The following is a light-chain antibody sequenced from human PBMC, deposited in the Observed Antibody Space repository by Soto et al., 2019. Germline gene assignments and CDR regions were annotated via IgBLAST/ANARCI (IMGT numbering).Light chain of an antibody. J-gene: IGKJ1*01. Sequence: EIVMTQSPGTLSLSPGDRATLSCRASQSVSSSYLAGYQQKPGQAPRLLIYGASSRATGIPDRFSGSGSGTDFTLTISRLEPEDFAMYYCQQYSSSRTFGQGTKVDIK. V-gene: IGKV3-20*01. CDR1: QSVSSSY. CDR2: GAS. CDR3: QQYSSSRT.